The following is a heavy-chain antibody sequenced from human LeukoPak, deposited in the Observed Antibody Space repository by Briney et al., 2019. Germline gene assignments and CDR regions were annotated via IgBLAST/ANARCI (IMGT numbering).Heavy chain of an antibody. V-gene: IGHV3-23*01. J-gene: IGHJ6*03. CDR2: ISGSGGST. CDR1: GFTFSSYA. CDR3: AKVKYYYGSGSYPLSYMDV. Sequence: GGSLRLSCAASGFTFSSYAMSWVRQAPGKGLEWVSAISGSGGSTYYADSVKGRFTISRDNSKNTLYLQMNSLRAEDTAVYYCAKVKYYYGSGSYPLSYMDVWGKGTTVTVSS. D-gene: IGHD3-10*01.